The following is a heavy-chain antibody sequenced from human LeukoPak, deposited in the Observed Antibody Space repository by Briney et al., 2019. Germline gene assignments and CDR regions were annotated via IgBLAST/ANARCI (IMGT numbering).Heavy chain of an antibody. V-gene: IGHV4-59*01. J-gene: IGHJ3*02. CDR2: IYYSGST. CDR1: GGSISSYY. D-gene: IGHD3-3*01. Sequence: TASETLSLTCTVSGGSISSYYWSWIRQPPGKGLEWIGYIYYSGSTNYNPSLKSRVSISVDTSKNQFSLKLSSVTAADTAVYYCARVLDFWSGYYPGAFDIWGQGTMVTVSS. CDR3: ARVLDFWSGYYPGAFDI.